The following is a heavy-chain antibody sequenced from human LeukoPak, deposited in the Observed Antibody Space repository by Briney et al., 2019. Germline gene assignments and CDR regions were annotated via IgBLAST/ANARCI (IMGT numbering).Heavy chain of an antibody. CDR1: GFTFSSYS. CDR3: ARDMCVLLWFGETSGDAFDF. D-gene: IGHD3-10*01. J-gene: IGHJ3*01. V-gene: IGHV3-48*01. CDR2: ISYSSGSL. Sequence: GGSLTLSCAASGFTFSSYSMNWVRQAPGKGLEWVSYISYSSGSLYYADSVRGRFTISRDNAKKTLFLQMNRLRVEDTAVYYCARDMCVLLWFGETSGDAFDFWGQGTMVTVSS.